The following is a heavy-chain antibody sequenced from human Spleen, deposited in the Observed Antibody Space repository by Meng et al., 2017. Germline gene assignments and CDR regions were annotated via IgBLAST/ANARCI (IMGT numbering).Heavy chain of an antibody. J-gene: IGHJ3*02. Sequence: ASVKVSCKLAGYRLIEISMHWVRQAPGKGPEWMGGFDPEDGETIYAQKFQDRVTLTEDTSTDTAYMELSSLTSDDTAVYFFATDQSGQSDTLDIWGKGTMVTVSS. CDR1: GYRLIEIS. V-gene: IGHV1-24*01. CDR2: FDPEDGET. CDR3: ATDQSGQSDTLDI.